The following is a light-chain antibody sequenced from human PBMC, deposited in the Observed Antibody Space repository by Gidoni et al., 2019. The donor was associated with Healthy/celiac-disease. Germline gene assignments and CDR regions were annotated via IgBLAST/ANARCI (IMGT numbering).Light chain of an antibody. Sequence: EIVMTQSPATLSVSPGERATLSCRASQSVSSNLAWYQQKPGQAPRLLIYGASTRATGIPARFSGSRSGTEFTLTISSLQSEDFAVYYCQQYNNWPPVTFXQXTRLEIK. J-gene: IGKJ5*01. CDR3: QQYNNWPPVT. V-gene: IGKV3-15*01. CDR2: GAS. CDR1: QSVSSN.